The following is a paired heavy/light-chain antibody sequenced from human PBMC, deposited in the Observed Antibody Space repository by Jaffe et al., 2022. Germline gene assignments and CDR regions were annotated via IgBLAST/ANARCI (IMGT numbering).Light chain of an antibody. V-gene: IGLV3-1*01. CDR2: QDT. Sequence: SFDWTQPPSVSVSPGQTANITCSGDKLGDKYVSWYQQRPGQSPLLVIYQDTKRPSGIPERFSGSNSGNTATLTISGTQAMDEADYYCQAWDTTSYVFGTGTKVTVL. CDR3: QAWDTTSYV. CDR1: KLGDKY. J-gene: IGLJ1*01.
Heavy chain of an antibody. J-gene: IGHJ6*03. D-gene: IGHD6-13*01. Sequence: VQLVQSGSELKMPGASVKVSCKSSGYTFTNYAINWVRQAPGQGLEWLGRITTNTGNPTFAQGFTGRFVLSLDRSVSTTYLQINSLKADDTALYYCARDHSQSNTAAAHTAYYYYMDVWGEGTTVTVSS. CDR3: ARDHSQSNTAAAHTAYYYYMDV. CDR1: GYTFTNYA. V-gene: IGHV7-4-1*02. CDR2: ITTNTGNP.